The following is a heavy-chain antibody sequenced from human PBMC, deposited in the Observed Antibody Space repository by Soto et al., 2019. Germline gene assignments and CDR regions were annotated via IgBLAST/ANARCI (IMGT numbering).Heavy chain of an antibody. D-gene: IGHD6-13*01. CDR1: GGSISSSSYY. CDR2: IYYSGST. Sequence: QMQLQESGPGLVKPSETLSLTCTVSGGSISSSSYYWGWIRQPPGKGLEWIGSIYYSGSTYYNPPLESRVPISVDTSKNQFSLKLSSVTAADTAVYYCARDSSSWEKYYFDYWCQGTLVTVSS. J-gene: IGHJ4*02. CDR3: ARDSSSWEKYYFDY. V-gene: IGHV4-39*01.